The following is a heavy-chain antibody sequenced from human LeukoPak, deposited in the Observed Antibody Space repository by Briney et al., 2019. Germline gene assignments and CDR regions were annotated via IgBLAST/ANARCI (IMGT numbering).Heavy chain of an antibody. CDR2: ISYDGSNK. CDR3: ARDRGVPAAIDY. CDR1: GFTFGSYA. Sequence: PGGSLRLSCAASGFTFGSYAMHWVRQAPGKGLEWVAVISYDGSNKYYADSVKGRFTISRDNSKNTLYLQMNSLRAEDTAVYYCARDRGVPAAIDYWGQGTLVTVSS. V-gene: IGHV3-30-3*01. J-gene: IGHJ4*02. D-gene: IGHD2-2*02.